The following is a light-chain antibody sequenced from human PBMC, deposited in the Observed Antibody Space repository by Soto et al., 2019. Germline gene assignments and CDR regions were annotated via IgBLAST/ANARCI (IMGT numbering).Light chain of an antibody. Sequence: EIVVTQSPATLSLSPGARAPLSCRTSQSVSSALAWYQQKPGQAPRLPIYDTSYRATGTPARFSGSGSGTDFTLTISRLEPEDFAVYYCQQYGSSPWTFGQGTKVDNK. CDR2: DTS. V-gene: IGKV3-20*01. CDR1: QSVSSA. CDR3: QQYGSSPWT. J-gene: IGKJ1*01.